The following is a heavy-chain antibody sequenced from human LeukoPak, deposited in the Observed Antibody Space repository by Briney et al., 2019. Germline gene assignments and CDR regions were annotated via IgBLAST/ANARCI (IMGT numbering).Heavy chain of an antibody. CDR1: GGSISTYY. V-gene: IGHV4-59*01. Sequence: PSETLSLTCTVSGGSISTYYGSWIRHPPGKGLEWSGYVYYGVVTHYTPSLKSRVTITLDTSKNQFSLKLTSVTAADTAVYYCARAGGDRFDYWGQGSLVTVSS. J-gene: IGHJ4*02. CDR3: ARAGGDRFDY. CDR2: VYYGVVT. D-gene: IGHD4-17*01.